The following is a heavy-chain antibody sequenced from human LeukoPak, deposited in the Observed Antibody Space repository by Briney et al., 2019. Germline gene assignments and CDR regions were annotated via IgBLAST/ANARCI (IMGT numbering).Heavy chain of an antibody. CDR1: GYTFTNYD. V-gene: IGHV1-8*01. Sequence: ASVAVSCKASGYTFTNYDINWVRQATGQGLERMGWMNPNSGDSHSVDKFQGRVTMTRDTSIRTAYMELSGLRSDDTAVYYCARRYCISTGCSAFDYWGPGTPVTVSS. D-gene: IGHD2-2*01. CDR2: MNPNSGDS. CDR3: ARRYCISTGCSAFDY. J-gene: IGHJ4*02.